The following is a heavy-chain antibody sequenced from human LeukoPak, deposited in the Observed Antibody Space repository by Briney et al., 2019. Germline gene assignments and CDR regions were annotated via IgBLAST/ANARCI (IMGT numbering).Heavy chain of an antibody. Sequence: SETLSLTCSVSGGSITTSSYYWGWIRQPPEKGLEWTGSIYYTGTTFDNPSLKSRVTLSVDTSKNQFSLRLTSVTAADTAFYYCAREEYSSDWYGHDSWGQGTLVTVSS. D-gene: IGHD6-13*01. CDR2: IYYTGTT. J-gene: IGHJ4*02. V-gene: IGHV4-39*07. CDR3: AREEYSSDWYGHDS. CDR1: GGSITTSSYY.